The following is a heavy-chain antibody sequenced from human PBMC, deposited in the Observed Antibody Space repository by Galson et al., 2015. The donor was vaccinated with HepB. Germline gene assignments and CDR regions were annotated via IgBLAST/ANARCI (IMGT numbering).Heavy chain of an antibody. V-gene: IGHV1-69*04. D-gene: IGHD5-24*01. Sequence: SVKVSCKASGGTFSSYAISWVRQAPGQGLEWMGRIIPILGIANYAQKFQGRVTITADKSTSTAYMELSSLRSEDTAVYYCARDGYNLRVNDYWGQGTLVTVSS. CDR1: GGTFSSYA. CDR3: ARDGYNLRVNDY. J-gene: IGHJ4*02. CDR2: IIPILGIA.